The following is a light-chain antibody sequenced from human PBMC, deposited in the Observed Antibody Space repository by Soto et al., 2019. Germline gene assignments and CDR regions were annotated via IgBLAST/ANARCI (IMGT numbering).Light chain of an antibody. CDR3: QQYSNWPPVT. J-gene: IGKJ4*01. V-gene: IGKV3-15*01. Sequence: DTVLTQSPATLSVSPGERATLSCRASQSVGSKVAWYQQKPGQAPSLLIYGASTRATGIPVRFSGSGSGTDFTLTISSLQSEDFAVYYCQQYSNWPPVTFGGGTKVDIK. CDR2: GAS. CDR1: QSVGSK.